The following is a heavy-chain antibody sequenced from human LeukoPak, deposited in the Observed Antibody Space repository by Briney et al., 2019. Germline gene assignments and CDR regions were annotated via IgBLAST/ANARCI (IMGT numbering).Heavy chain of an antibody. CDR2: ISGSGGIT. V-gene: IGHV3-23*01. CDR3: AKGGVWFGELLSLIDY. CDR1: GFTSSSYS. Sequence: RGSLRLSCAASGFTSSSYSMNSVPQAPGKGLEWGSAISGSGGITYYADSGKGRFTISRDNSKNTLYLQMNSLRAEDTAVYYCAKGGVWFGELLSLIDYWGQGTLVTVSS. J-gene: IGHJ4*02. D-gene: IGHD3-10*01.